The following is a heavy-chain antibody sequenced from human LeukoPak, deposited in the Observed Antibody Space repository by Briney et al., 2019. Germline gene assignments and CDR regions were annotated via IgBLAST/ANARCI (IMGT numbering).Heavy chain of an antibody. CDR3: ARAPSFDSSGFDAFDI. CDR2: IKQDGSEK. D-gene: IGHD3-22*01. Sequence: GGSLRLSCAASGFTFSSYWMSWVRQAPGRGLEWVANIKQDGSEKYYVDSVKGRFTISRGNAKNSLYLQMNSLRAEDTAVYYCARAPSFDSSGFDAFDIWGQGTMVTVSS. CDR1: GFTFSSYW. J-gene: IGHJ3*02. V-gene: IGHV3-7*01.